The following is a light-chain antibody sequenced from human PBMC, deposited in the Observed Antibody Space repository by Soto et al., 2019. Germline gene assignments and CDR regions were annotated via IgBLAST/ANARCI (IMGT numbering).Light chain of an antibody. V-gene: IGKV3-15*01. J-gene: IGKJ4*01. CDR1: GSVSSN. CDR2: NSF. CDR3: QQYNDYPLT. Sequence: EIVLTQSPATLSVSQGERASISCRASGSVSSNLAWYQQKPGKAPKLLIYNSFSRATGIPARVSGSGSGTEFTLTISSLQLEDFAVYYCQQYNDYPLTFGGGTKVEIK.